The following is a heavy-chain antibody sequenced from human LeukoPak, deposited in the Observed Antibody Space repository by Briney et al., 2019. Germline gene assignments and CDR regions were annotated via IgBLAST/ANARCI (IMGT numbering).Heavy chain of an antibody. CDR3: ASLYADAFDI. V-gene: IGHV3-21*06. CDR1: GFTFSGYS. J-gene: IGHJ3*02. CDR2: ISSSSSYI. D-gene: IGHD2-8*01. Sequence: GGSLRLSCVASGFTFSGYSMNWVRQAPGKGLEWVSSISSSSSYIYYADLVKGRFTISRDNAKNSLYLQMNSLRAEDTAVYYCASLYADAFDIWGQGTTVTVSS.